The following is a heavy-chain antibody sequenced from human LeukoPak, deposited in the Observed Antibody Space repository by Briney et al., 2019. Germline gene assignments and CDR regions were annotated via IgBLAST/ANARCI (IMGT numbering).Heavy chain of an antibody. Sequence: GGSLRLSCAASGFTFSSYSMNWVRQAPGKGLEWVSSISSSSSYIYYADSVKGRFTISRDNAKNSLYLQMNSLRAEDTAVYYCARDISSSSSEDYWGQGTLVTVSS. V-gene: IGHV3-21*01. D-gene: IGHD6-6*01. CDR3: ARDISSSSSEDY. CDR2: ISSSSSYI. J-gene: IGHJ4*02. CDR1: GFTFSSYS.